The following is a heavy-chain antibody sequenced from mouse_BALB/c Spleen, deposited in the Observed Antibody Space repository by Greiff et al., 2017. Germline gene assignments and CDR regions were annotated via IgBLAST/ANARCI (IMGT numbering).Heavy chain of an antibody. CDR2: INPYNGAT. Sequence: EVQLQQSGPELVKPGASVKISCKASGYSFTGYYMHWVKQSHVKSLEWIGRINPYNGATSYNQNFKDKASLTVDKSSSTAYMELHSLTSEDSAVYYCARTTVVAGGFDYWGQGTTLTVSS. J-gene: IGHJ2*01. D-gene: IGHD1-1*01. V-gene: IGHV1-26*01. CDR1: GYSFTGYY. CDR3: ARTTVVAGGFDY.